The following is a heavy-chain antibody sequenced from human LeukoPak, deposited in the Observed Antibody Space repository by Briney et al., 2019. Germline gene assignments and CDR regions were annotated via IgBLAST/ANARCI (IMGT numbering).Heavy chain of an antibody. J-gene: IGHJ3*02. D-gene: IGHD5-12*01. CDR3: ARVGLSGAFDI. CDR1: GFTFSTYS. Sequence: PGGSLRLSCVASGFTFSTYSMHWVRQAPRKGLECVSAIGYNGDTFYANSVKARFIISRDDSKSTLYLQMGSLGAEDMAIYYCARVGLSGAFDIWGQGTMVSVSS. CDR2: IGYNGDT. V-gene: IGHV3-64*01.